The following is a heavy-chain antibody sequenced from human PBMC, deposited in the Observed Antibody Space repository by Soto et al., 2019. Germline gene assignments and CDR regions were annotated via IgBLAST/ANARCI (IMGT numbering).Heavy chain of an antibody. CDR2: IIPILGIA. J-gene: IGHJ5*02. D-gene: IGHD3-3*01. CDR3: ARDPVTYYDFWSGYRPNNWFDP. CDR1: GGTFSSYT. Sequence: SVKVSCKASGGTFSSYTISWVRQAPGQGLEWMGRIIPILGIANYAQKFQGRVTITADKSTSTAYMELSSLRPEDTAVYYCARDPVTYYDFWSGYRPNNWFDPWGQGTLVTVSS. V-gene: IGHV1-69*04.